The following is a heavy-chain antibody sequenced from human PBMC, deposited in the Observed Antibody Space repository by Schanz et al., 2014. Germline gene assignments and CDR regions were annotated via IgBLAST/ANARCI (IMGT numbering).Heavy chain of an antibody. J-gene: IGHJ4*02. CDR1: GFTFSTSA. CDR2: LGGSTGGI. D-gene: IGHD6-19*01. V-gene: IGHV3-23*04. CDR3: VGIHVAVAEAFY. Sequence: EVQLVESGGGLVEPGGSLRLSCEASGFTFSTSAMSWVRQAPGKGLEWVSSLGGSTGGIYYADSVRGRFTISRDNAKNTLYLQMNSLRPEDTALYYCVGIHVAVAEAFYWGQGALVIVS.